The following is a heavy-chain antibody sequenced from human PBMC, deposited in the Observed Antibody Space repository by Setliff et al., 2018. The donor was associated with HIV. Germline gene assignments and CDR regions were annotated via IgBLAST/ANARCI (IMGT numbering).Heavy chain of an antibody. J-gene: IGHJ4*02. CDR2: ISSGGEIM. Sequence: GGSLRLSCAASGFTFSSYSMNWVRQAPGKGLEWVSAISSGGEIMFYADSVKGRFTISRDNSKNTVFLQMNSLRGEDTAVYYCARDPLLFLEWLSPGYPFDYWGQGTLVTV. D-gene: IGHD3-3*01. CDR1: GFTFSSYS. V-gene: IGHV3-23*01. CDR3: ARDPLLFLEWLSPGYPFDY.